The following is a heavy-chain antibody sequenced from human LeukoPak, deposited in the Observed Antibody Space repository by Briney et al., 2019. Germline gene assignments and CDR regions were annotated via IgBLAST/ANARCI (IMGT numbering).Heavy chain of an antibody. CDR3: ARVGGGDGYNLGAFDI. D-gene: IGHD5-24*01. V-gene: IGHV1-69*05. CDR2: IIPIFGTA. CDR1: GGTFSSYA. J-gene: IGHJ3*02. Sequence: SVKVSCKASGGTFSSYAISWVRQAPGQGLEWMGRIIPIFGTANYAQKFQGRVTITTDESTSTAYMELSSLRSEDTAVYYCARVGGGDGYNLGAFDIWGQGTMVTVSS.